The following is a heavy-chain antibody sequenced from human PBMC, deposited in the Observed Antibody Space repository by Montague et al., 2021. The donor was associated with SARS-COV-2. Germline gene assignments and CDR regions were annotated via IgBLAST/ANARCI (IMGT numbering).Heavy chain of an antibody. CDR3: ARENTVTTFGGPYYIDS. J-gene: IGHJ4*02. Sequence: SKTLSLTCIVSGSSVRSYYWSWIRQPPGKGLEWIGYIYDSGSTNXNPSLKSRVTISVDTSKNQFSLELSSVTAADTAVYYCARENTVTTFGGPYYIDSWGQGTLVTVSA. CDR2: IYDSGST. V-gene: IGHV4-59*02. CDR1: GSSVRSYY. D-gene: IGHD4-17*01.